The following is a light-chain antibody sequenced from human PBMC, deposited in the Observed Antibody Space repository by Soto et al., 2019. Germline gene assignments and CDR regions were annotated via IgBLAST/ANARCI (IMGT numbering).Light chain of an antibody. V-gene: IGKV4-1*01. CDR1: QSLLYSNGKTC. Sequence: DIVMTQTPLSLSVTPGQTASISCKSGQSLLYSNGKTCLYWYLQKPGQPPKLLFYWASTRESGVPDRFSGSGSGTDFTLTISSLQAEDVAVYYCPQYYSLPIPFGQGTRLEI. CDR3: PQYYSLPIP. J-gene: IGKJ5*01. CDR2: WAS.